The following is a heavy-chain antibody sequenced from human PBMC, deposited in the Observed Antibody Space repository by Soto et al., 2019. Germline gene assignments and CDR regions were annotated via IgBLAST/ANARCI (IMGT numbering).Heavy chain of an antibody. D-gene: IGHD5-18*01. CDR1: GYSFTSYW. CDR2: IYPGDSDT. J-gene: IGHJ6*02. Sequence: GESLKISCKGSGYSFTSYWIGWERQMPGKGLEWMGIIYPGDSDTRYSPSFQGQVTISADKSISTAYLQWSSLKASDTAMYYCARRKTAMATNYYYGMDVWGQGTTVTVSS. CDR3: ARRKTAMATNYYYGMDV. V-gene: IGHV5-51*01.